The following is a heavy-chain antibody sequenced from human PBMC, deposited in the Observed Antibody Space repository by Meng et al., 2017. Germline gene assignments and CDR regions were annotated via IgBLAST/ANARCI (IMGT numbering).Heavy chain of an antibody. D-gene: IGHD4-17*01. J-gene: IGHJ6*02. CDR3: ARSEGATVTPGDYYYYGMDV. CDR2: IKQDGSEK. CDR1: GFTFSSYW. V-gene: IGHV3-7*01. Sequence: GGSLRLSCAASGFTFSSYWMSWVRQAPGKGLEWVANIKQDGSEKYYVDSVKGRFTISRDNAKNSLYLQMNSLRAEDTAVYYCARSEGATVTPGDYYYYGMDVWGQGTTVTVSS.